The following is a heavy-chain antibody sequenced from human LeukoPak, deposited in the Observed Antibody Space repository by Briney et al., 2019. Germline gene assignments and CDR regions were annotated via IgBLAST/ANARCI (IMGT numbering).Heavy chain of an antibody. Sequence: ASVKVSCKASGYTFTSYGISWVRQAPGQGLEWMGWISAYNGNTNYAQKLQGRVTMTTDTSTSTAYMELRSLRSDDTAVYYCAREGADHSSGYIPDYWGQGTLVTVSS. CDR2: ISAYNGNT. D-gene: IGHD6-19*01. V-gene: IGHV1-18*01. CDR3: AREGADHSSGYIPDY. CDR1: GYTFTSYG. J-gene: IGHJ4*02.